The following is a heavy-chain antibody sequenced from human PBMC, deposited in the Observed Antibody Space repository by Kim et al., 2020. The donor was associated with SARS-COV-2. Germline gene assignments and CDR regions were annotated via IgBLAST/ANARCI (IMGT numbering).Heavy chain of an antibody. CDR1: GFIFSSYA. J-gene: IGHJ5*02. V-gene: IGHV3-23*01. CDR3: AKDLVTRFCS. D-gene: IGHD3-16*02. Sequence: GGSLRLSCAASGFIFSSYAMSWVRQAPGKGLEWVSGISGSGGTTDYADSVKGRVTVSRDNSNNTLYLQMNSLSADDTAVYYCAKDLVTRFCSWGQGALVT. CDR2: ISGSGGTT.